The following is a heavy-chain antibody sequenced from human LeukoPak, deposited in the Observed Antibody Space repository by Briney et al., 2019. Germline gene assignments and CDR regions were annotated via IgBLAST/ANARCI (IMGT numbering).Heavy chain of an antibody. CDR3: ARGFWGWEVDY. V-gene: IGHV3-7*01. Sequence: GGSLRLSCAASGFTFSTYWMSWVRQAPGKGLEWVANIKQDGSENYYVDSVKGRFTISRDNAKNTLYLQMNSLRAEDTAVYYCARGFWGWEVDYWGQGNLVTVSS. CDR1: GFTFSTYW. D-gene: IGHD3-3*01. CDR2: IKQDGSEN. J-gene: IGHJ4*02.